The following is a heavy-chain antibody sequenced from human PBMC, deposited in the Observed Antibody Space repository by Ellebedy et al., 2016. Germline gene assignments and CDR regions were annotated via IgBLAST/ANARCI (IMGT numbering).Heavy chain of an antibody. CDR3: TRHQGGNYLTDAFDI. V-gene: IGHV3-73*01. CDR2: IRDKVNSYAT. D-gene: IGHD1-26*01. J-gene: IGHJ3*02. Sequence: GESLKISCTASGFTFSSYAMSWVRQAPGKGLEWVGRIRDKVNSYATAYAASAKGRFTISRDDSKNTAYLQMNSLKTEDTAVYYCTRHQGGNYLTDAFDIWGQGTMVTVSS. CDR1: GFTFSSYA.